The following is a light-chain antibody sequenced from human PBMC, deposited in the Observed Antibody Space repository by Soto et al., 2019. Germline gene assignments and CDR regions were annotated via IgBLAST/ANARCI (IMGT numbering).Light chain of an antibody. CDR2: DAS. J-gene: IGKJ2*01. Sequence: EVVMTQSPAILSVSPGERATLSCRASQSVNKYLAWYQQKPGQAPRLLIYDASTRATGVPARFSGSGSGTEFTLTISSLQSEDLAVYFCQHYNNWPPYTFGQGTK. CDR3: QHYNNWPPYT. V-gene: IGKV3-15*01. CDR1: QSVNKY.